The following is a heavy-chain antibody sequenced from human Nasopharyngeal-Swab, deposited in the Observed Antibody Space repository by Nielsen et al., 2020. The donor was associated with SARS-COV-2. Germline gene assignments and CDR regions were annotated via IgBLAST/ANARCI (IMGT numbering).Heavy chain of an antibody. CDR3: ARLRWFGEMGDY. V-gene: IGHV4-39*01. Sequence: SETLSLTCTVSGGSISSSSYYWGWIRQPPGKGLEWIGSIYYSGNTYYNPSLKSRLTASVDTSKNQFSLKLSSVTAADTAVYYCARLRWFGEMGDYWGQGTLVTVSS. D-gene: IGHD3-10*01. CDR1: GGSISSSSYY. J-gene: IGHJ4*02. CDR2: IYYSGNT.